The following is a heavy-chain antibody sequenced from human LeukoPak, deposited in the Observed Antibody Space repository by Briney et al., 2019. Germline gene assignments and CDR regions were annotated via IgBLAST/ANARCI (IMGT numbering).Heavy chain of an antibody. CDR3: ASYGSGSRFDY. CDR2: IYSGAST. D-gene: IGHD3-10*01. V-gene: IGHV3-53*01. Sequence: PGGSLRLSCAASGFTVSSNYMSWVRQAPGKGLEWVSVIYSGASTYYADSVKGRFTISRDNSKNTLYLQMNSLRAEDTVVYYCASYGSGSRFDYWGQGTLVTVSS. CDR1: GFTVSSNY. J-gene: IGHJ4*02.